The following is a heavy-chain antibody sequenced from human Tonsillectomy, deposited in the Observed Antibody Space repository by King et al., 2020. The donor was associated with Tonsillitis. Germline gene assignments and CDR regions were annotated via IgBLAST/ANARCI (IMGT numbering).Heavy chain of an antibody. D-gene: IGHD6-13*01. J-gene: IGHJ6*03. Sequence: VQLVESGGGLVKPGGSLRLSCAASGFTFSSYCMNWVRQAPGKGLEWVSSITSSSSYIYYADSVKGRFTISRDNAKNSLYLQMNSLRAEDTAVYYCAREEQRLVLAYYHYYMDVWGTGTTVTVSS. CDR3: AREEQRLVLAYYHYYMDV. V-gene: IGHV3-21*06. CDR1: GFTFSSYC. CDR2: ITSSSSYI.